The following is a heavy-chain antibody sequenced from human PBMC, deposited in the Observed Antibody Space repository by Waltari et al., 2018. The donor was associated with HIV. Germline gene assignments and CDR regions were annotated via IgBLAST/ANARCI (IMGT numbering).Heavy chain of an antibody. CDR1: GGSFTCSRSL. Sequence: QVQLQESGPGPVKPSQTLSLTCTVSGGSFTCSRSLCLWIRQPAGKGLEWIGRVYISGSANYNPSLRSRVTMSLDTSKNQFSLKLSSVTAADTAVYYCARGLDILTGYYHWFSDLWGRGTLVTVSS. J-gene: IGHJ2*01. V-gene: IGHV4-61*02. D-gene: IGHD3-9*01. CDR3: ARGLDILTGYYHWFSDL. CDR2: VYISGSA.